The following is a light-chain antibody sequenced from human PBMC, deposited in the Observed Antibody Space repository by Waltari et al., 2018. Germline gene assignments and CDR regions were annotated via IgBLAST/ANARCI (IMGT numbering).Light chain of an antibody. CDR2: AAS. Sequence: VLTQFPGTLSLSPGERATLSCRASQSISRYLAWYQQRPGQAPRLLIYAASSRATGIPDRFSGSGSGTDFSLTISRLEPEDFAVYYCQNHERLPAMFGQGTKVEIK. CDR1: QSISRY. CDR3: QNHERLPAM. V-gene: IGKV3-20*01. J-gene: IGKJ1*01.